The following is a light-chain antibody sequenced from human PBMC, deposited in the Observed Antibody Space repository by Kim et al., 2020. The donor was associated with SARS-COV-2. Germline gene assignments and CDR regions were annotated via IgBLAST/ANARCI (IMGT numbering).Light chain of an antibody. CDR3: QAWDSSTVV. CDR1: KLGDKY. V-gene: IGLV3-1*01. Sequence: SYELTQPPSVSVSPGQTASITCSGDKLGDKYACWYQQKPGQSPVLVLYQDSKRPSGIPERFSGSNSGNTATPTISGTQAMDEADYYCQAWDSSTVVFGGGTQLTDL. J-gene: IGLJ2*01. CDR2: QDS.